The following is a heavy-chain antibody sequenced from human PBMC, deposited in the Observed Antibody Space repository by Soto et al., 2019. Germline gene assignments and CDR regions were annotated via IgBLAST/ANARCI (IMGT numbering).Heavy chain of an antibody. CDR1: GGCISMGGYY. J-gene: IGHJ4*02. D-gene: IGHD3-10*01. CDR3: ARCYGEFDY. CDR2: IYYSGST. V-gene: IGHV4-30-4*01. Sequence: SEARSLTCSGCGGCISMGGYYGSLIRQPPGKGLEWIGYIYYSGSTYYNPSLKSLVTLSVDKSTKQSSLKLSSVTAADTAVYYSARCYGEFDYWGQGNLVTV.